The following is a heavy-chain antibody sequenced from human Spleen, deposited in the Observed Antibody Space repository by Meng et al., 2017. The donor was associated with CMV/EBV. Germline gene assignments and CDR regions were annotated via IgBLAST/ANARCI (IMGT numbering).Heavy chain of an antibody. J-gene: IGHJ6*02. CDR1: GGSVSSGSSY. CDR3: ARAAVRIAAAGSYYYYGMDV. CDR2: IHYRGTT. V-gene: IGHV4-61*01. Sequence: SETLSLTCTVSGGSVSSGSSYWTWIRQPPGKGLEWIGYIHYRGTTNYNPSLKSRVTMSVDTPKNQFSLRLSSVTAADTAVYYCARAAVRIAAAGSYYYYGMDVWGQGTTVTVSS. D-gene: IGHD6-13*01.